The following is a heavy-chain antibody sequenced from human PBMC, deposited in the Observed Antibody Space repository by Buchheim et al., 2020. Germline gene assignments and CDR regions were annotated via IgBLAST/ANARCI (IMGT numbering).Heavy chain of an antibody. Sequence: EVQLVESGGGLVQPGGSLRLSCAASGFTFSSYSMNWVRQAPGKGLEWVSYISSSSSTIYYADSVKGRFTISRDNAKNSLYLQMNSLRDEDTAVYYCARGGRVGIVVVPAENRPIDYWGQGTL. J-gene: IGHJ4*02. CDR3: ARGGRVGIVVVPAENRPIDY. V-gene: IGHV3-48*02. CDR1: GFTFSSYS. CDR2: ISSSSSTI. D-gene: IGHD2-2*01.